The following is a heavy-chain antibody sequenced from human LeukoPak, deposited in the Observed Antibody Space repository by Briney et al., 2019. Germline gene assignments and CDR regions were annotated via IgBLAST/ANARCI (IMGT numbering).Heavy chain of an antibody. CDR1: GGSISSSSYY. Sequence: SETLSLTCTVSGGSISSSSYYWGWIRQPPGKRLEWIGSIYYSGSTYYNPSLKSRVTISVDTSKNQFSLKLSSVTAADTAVYYCARLSSIAPDFDYWRQGTLVTVSS. J-gene: IGHJ4*02. CDR3: ARLSSIAPDFDY. V-gene: IGHV4-39*01. CDR2: IYYSGST. D-gene: IGHD6-6*01.